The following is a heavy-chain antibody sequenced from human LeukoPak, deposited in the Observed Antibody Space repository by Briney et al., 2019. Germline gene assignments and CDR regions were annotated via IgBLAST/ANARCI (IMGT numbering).Heavy chain of an antibody. D-gene: IGHD2-2*01. J-gene: IGHJ4*02. CDR2: INPNSGGT. CDR1: GYTFTGYY. Sequence: ASVKVSCKAPGYTFTGYYMHWVRQAPGQGLEWMGWINPNSGGTNYAQKFQGRVTMTRDTSISTAYMELSRLRSDDTAVYYCARGDIVVVPAGPGTFDYWGQGTLVTVSS. CDR3: ARGDIVVVPAGPGTFDY. V-gene: IGHV1-2*02.